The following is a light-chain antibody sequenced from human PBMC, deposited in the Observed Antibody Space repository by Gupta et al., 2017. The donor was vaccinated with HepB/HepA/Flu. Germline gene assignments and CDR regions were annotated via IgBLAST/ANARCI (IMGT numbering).Light chain of an antibody. J-gene: IGLJ2*01. CDR2: EVS. Sequence: QSALTQPPSASGSPGQSVTISCTGTSSDVGGYNYVSWYQQHPGKAPKLMIFEVSKRPAGAPDRFSGSKSANTASLTVSGLQEEDEADYYCSSHAHNNKVVFGGGTKLTVL. V-gene: IGLV2-8*01. CDR1: SSDVGGYNY. CDR3: SSHAHNNKVV.